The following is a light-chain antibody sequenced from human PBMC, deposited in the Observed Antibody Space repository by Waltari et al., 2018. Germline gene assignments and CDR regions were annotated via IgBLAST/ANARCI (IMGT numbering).Light chain of an antibody. CDR3: LLFYGGART. Sequence: QAVVTQEPSLTVSPGGTVTLTCDSSTGAVTTGHFPYWFQQNPGQAPRTLICDTSIKQSWTPARFSGSLLGGRAALTLSGAQPEDEAEYYCLLFYGGARTFGGGTKLTVL. CDR2: DTS. V-gene: IGLV7-46*01. CDR1: TGAVTTGHF. J-gene: IGLJ2*01.